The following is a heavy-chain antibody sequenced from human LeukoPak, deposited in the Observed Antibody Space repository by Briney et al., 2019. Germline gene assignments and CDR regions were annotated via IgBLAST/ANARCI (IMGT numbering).Heavy chain of an antibody. Sequence: ASVKVSCKASGYTFTSYYMHWVRQAPGQGLEWMGIINPSGGSTSYAQKFQGRVTMTRDMSTSTVYMELSSLRSEDTAVYYCARGAPTRFLEWLSSPYYYYYYMDVWGKGTTVTVSS. CDR1: GYTFTSYY. V-gene: IGHV1-46*01. J-gene: IGHJ6*03. CDR3: ARGAPTRFLEWLSSPYYYYYYMDV. D-gene: IGHD3-3*01. CDR2: INPSGGST.